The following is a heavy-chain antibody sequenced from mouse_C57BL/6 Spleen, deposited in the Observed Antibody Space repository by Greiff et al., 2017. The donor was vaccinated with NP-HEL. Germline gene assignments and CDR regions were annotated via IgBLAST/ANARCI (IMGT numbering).Heavy chain of an antibody. V-gene: IGHV1-39*01. J-gene: IGHJ4*01. CDR1: GYSFTDYN. CDR2: INPNYGTT. Sequence: LVESGPELVKPGASVKISCKASGYSFTDYNMNWVKQSNGKSLEWIGVINPNYGTTSYNQKFKGKATLTVDQSSSTAYMQLNSLTSEDSAVYYCARSYGSSYDYYAMDYWGQGTSVTVSS. CDR3: ARSYGSSYDYYAMDY. D-gene: IGHD1-1*01.